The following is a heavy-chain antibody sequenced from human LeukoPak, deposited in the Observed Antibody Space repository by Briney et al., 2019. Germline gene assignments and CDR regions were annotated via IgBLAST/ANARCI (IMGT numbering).Heavy chain of an antibody. CDR1: GFTFSSYS. V-gene: IGHV3-21*01. D-gene: IGHD1-14*01. J-gene: IGHJ6*02. CDR2: ISSSSSYI. Sequence: GGSLRLSCAASGFTFSSYSMNWVRQAPGKGLEWVSSISSSSSYIYYADSVKGRFTTSRDNAKNSLYLQMNSLRAEDTAVYYCARDGIYYGMDVWGQGTTVTVSS. CDR3: ARDGIYYGMDV.